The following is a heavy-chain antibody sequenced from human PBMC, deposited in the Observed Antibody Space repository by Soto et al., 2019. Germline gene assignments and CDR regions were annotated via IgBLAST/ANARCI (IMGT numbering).Heavy chain of an antibody. CDR3: ARRDGYLGYFDY. CDR1: GGSISSSSYY. Sequence: ETLSLTCTVSGGSISSSSYYWGWIRQPPGKGLEWIGSIYYSGSTYYNPSLKSRVTISVDTSKNQFSLKLSSVTAADTAVYYCARRDGYLGYFDYWGQGTLVTVSS. D-gene: IGHD5-12*01. CDR2: IYYSGST. V-gene: IGHV4-39*01. J-gene: IGHJ4*02.